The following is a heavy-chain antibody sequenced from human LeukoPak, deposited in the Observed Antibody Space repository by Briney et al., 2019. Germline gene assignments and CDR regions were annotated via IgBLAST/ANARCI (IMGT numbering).Heavy chain of an antibody. Sequence: ASVKVSFQASGYTSTAYYMHWVRQAPGQGLEWMGWINPNSGGTNYAQKFQGRVTMTRDTSISTAYMELSRLRSDDTALYYCARALPYDISGPPIDYCGQGTRVTVSS. V-gene: IGHV1-2*02. CDR2: INPNSGGT. J-gene: IGHJ4*02. CDR3: ARALPYDISGPPIDY. CDR1: GYTSTAYY. D-gene: IGHD3-22*01.